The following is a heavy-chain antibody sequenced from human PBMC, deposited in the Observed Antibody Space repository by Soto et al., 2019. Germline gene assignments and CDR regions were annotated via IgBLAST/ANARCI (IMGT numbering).Heavy chain of an antibody. CDR3: ATVPLYYDSSGFDY. J-gene: IGHJ4*02. CDR2: IWYDGSNK. D-gene: IGHD3-22*01. Sequence: PGGSLRLSCAASGFTFSSYGMHWVRQAPGKGLEWVAVIWYDGSNKYYADSVKGRFTISRDNSKNTLYLQMNSLRAEDTAVYYCATVPLYYDSSGFDYWGQGTLVTVSS. CDR1: GFTFSSYG. V-gene: IGHV3-33*01.